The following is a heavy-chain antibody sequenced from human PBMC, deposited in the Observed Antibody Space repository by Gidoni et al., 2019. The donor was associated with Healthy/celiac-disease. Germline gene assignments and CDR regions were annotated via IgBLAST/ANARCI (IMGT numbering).Heavy chain of an antibody. D-gene: IGHD6-13*01. CDR2: INHSGST. CDR1: AGSFSGYY. V-gene: IGHV4-34*01. J-gene: IGHJ4*02. CDR3: ARVTGQLNRFDY. Sequence: QFQLQQWAAVLLKPSQTLSLTCAVYAGSFSGYYCTWLRQPPGKGLEWIGEINHSGSTDYNPDLKSRVTISVDTSKNQFSLKLSSVTAADTAVYYCARVTGQLNRFDYWGQGTLVTVSS.